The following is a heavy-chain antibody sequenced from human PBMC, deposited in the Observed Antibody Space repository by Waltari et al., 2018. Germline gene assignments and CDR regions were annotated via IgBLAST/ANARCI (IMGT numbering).Heavy chain of an antibody. CDR2: INHSGST. V-gene: IGHV4-34*01. CDR3: ASQRGYSGYVEY. CDR1: GGAVRGYY. J-gene: IGHJ4*02. Sequence: QVQLQQWGAGPLTPSETLSLTCAVYGGAVRGYYWSGVRQPPGKGLEWIGEINHSGSTNYNPSLKSRVTISVDTSKNQFSLKLSSVTAADTAVYYCASQRGYSGYVEYWGQGTLVTVSS. D-gene: IGHD5-12*01.